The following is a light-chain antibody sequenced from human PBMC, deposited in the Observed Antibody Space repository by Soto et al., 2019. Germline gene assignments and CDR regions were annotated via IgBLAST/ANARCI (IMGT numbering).Light chain of an antibody. V-gene: IGLV3-21*02. CDR1: NIGSKS. CDR3: QVRETNTDHLV. J-gene: IGLJ7*01. Sequence: SYDLTQAPSMSVAPGQTARITCGGNNIGSKSVHWYQQRPGQAPVVVIYDDTDRPSGIPERFSGSNSGNTATLTISGVEAGDEADYYCQVRETNTDHLVFGGGTQLTVL. CDR2: DDT.